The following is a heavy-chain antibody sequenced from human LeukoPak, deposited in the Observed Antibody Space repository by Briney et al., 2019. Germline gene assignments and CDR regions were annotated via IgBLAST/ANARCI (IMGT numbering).Heavy chain of an antibody. CDR1: GYSISSAYY. CDR2: MYHSGST. Sequence: SSETLSLTCSVSGYSISSAYYWGWIRQPPGKGLEWIGTMYHSGSTNYNPSLKSRVTISVDTSKNQFSLKLSSVTAADTAVYYCATSSWLRDANFDSWGQGTLVTVSS. D-gene: IGHD6-13*01. CDR3: ATSSWLRDANFDS. V-gene: IGHV4-38-2*02. J-gene: IGHJ4*02.